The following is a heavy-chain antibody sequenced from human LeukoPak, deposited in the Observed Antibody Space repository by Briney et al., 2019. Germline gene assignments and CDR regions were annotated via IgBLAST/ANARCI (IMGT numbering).Heavy chain of an antibody. V-gene: IGHV1-3*03. CDR3: ARGGVGATTYVWFDP. J-gene: IGHJ5*02. CDR2: INAANGHT. D-gene: IGHD1-26*01. CDR1: GYTFTSFA. Sequence: ASVKVSCKASGYTFTSFAMHWVRQAPGQRPQWMGWINAANGHTKYSQDFQDRISITRDTSANTVYMELSSLRSEDTAVYYCARGGVGATTYVWFDPWGQGTLVTVSS.